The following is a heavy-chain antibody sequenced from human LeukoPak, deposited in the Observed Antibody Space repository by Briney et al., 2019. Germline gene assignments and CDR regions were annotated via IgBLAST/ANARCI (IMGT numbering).Heavy chain of an antibody. V-gene: IGHV1-69*04. CDR1: GGTFSSYA. CDR2: IIPIFGIA. CDR3: AGTYYYGSSGSYYFDY. J-gene: IGHJ4*02. D-gene: IGHD3-22*01. Sequence: SVKVSCKASGGTFSSYAISWVRQAPGQGLEWMGRIIPIFGIANYAQKFQGRVTITADKSTSTAYMELSSLRSEDTAVYYCAGTYYYGSSGSYYFDYWGQGTLVTVSS.